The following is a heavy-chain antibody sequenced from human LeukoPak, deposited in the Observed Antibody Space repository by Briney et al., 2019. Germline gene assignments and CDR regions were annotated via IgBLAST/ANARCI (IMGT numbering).Heavy chain of an antibody. J-gene: IGHJ4*02. V-gene: IGHV3-73*01. CDR2: IRSKANSYAT. Sequence: PGGSLKLSCAASGFTFSGSAMQWVRQASGKGLEWVGRIRSKANSYATAYAASVKGRFTISRDDSKNTAYLQMNSLKTEDTAVYYCTTPEGVDYGDHSFEFDYWGQGTLVTVSS. CDR1: GFTFSGSA. CDR3: TTPEGVDYGDHSFEFDY. D-gene: IGHD4-17*01.